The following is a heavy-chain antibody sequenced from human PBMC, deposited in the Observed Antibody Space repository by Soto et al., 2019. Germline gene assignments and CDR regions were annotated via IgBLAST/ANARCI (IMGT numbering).Heavy chain of an antibody. Sequence: QVQLVQSGAEVKKPGSSVKVSCKASGGTFSSYAISWVRQAPGQGLEWMGGIIPIFGTANYAQKFQGRVTITADECTSTAYMELSSLRAEDTAVYYGARASAYGDYTTVRWFDPWGQGTLVTVSS. CDR3: ARASAYGDYTTVRWFDP. J-gene: IGHJ5*02. CDR2: IIPIFGTA. D-gene: IGHD4-17*01. V-gene: IGHV1-69*01. CDR1: GGTFSSYA.